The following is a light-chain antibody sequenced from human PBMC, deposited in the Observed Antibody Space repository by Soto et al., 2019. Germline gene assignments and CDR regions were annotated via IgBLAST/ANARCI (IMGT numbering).Light chain of an antibody. Sequence: EIVLTQSPATLSLSPGERATLSCRASPSVSSYLAWYQQKPGQAPRLLIYDASNRATGIPARFSGSWSGTDFTLTISSLEPEDFAVYYCQQRSNWLFTFGPGTKVDIK. CDR2: DAS. CDR3: QQRSNWLFT. J-gene: IGKJ3*01. CDR1: PSVSSY. V-gene: IGKV3-11*01.